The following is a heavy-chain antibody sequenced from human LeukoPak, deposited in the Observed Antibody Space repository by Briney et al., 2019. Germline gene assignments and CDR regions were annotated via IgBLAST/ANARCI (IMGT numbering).Heavy chain of an antibody. CDR1: GW. J-gene: IGHJ4*02. CDR2: INGLGTAT. CDR3: AKLENSGSPPAFDY. D-gene: IGHD1-26*01. Sequence: GGSLRLSCAGSGWMHWVRQAPGKGLVWVSGINGLGTATYYADSVKGRFTISRDNSKNTLYLQMNSLRAEDTAVYYCAKLENSGSPPAFDYWGQGTLVTVSS. V-gene: IGHV3-74*01.